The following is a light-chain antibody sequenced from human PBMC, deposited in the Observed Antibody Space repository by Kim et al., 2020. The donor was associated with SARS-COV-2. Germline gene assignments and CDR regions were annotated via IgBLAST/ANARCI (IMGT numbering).Light chain of an antibody. CDR3: QVWDSITAWV. V-gene: IGLV3-9*01. Sequence: SYELTQPLSVSVALGQTASITCEGNIGSKNVHWYQQKPGQAPVLVIYRDDKRPSGIPERFSGSNSGSTATLTINRAQAGDEGDYYCQVWDSITAWVFGGGTQLTVL. CDR2: RDD. CDR1: IGSKN. J-gene: IGLJ3*02.